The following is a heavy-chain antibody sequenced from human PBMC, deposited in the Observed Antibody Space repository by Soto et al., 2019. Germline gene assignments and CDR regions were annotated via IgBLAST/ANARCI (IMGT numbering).Heavy chain of an antibody. J-gene: IGHJ5*02. CDR2: INAANGDT. CDR3: VRRHVSATGIDWFDP. D-gene: IGHD6-13*01. Sequence: GASVKVSCKASGYTFTSYGIHWVRQAPGQRLEWMGWINAANGDTKYSPKFQGRVTITRDTSASTDYMELSSLRSEDTAVYYCVRRHVSATGIDWFDPWGQGTLVTVSS. V-gene: IGHV1-3*01. CDR1: GYTFTSYG.